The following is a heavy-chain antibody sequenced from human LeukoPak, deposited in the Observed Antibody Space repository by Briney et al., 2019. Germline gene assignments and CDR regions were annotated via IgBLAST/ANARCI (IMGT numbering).Heavy chain of an antibody. J-gene: IGHJ3*01. V-gene: IGHV3-7*03. CDR2: INSDGSEG. Sequence: GGSLRLCCAVSGFTFSGFWMSWSRQAPGKGLEWVASINSDGSEGYYADVVKGRFTISRDNAKNSLYLQINSLRAEDTAVYYCARSSYSSSSSVWGQGTMVTVSS. D-gene: IGHD6-6*01. CDR1: GFTFSGFW. CDR3: ARSSYSSSSSV.